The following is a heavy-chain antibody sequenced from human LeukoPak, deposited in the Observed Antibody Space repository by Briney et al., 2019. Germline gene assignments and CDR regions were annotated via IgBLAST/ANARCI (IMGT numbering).Heavy chain of an antibody. Sequence: PGGSLRLSCAASGFTFSSYWMSWVRQAPGKGLEWVANIKQDGSEKYYVDSVKGRFTISRDNAKNSLYLQMNSLRAEDMALYYCAKDRGSTVDAFDIWGQGTMVTASS. V-gene: IGHV3-7*03. CDR1: GFTFSSYW. CDR3: AKDRGSTVDAFDI. J-gene: IGHJ3*02. CDR2: IKQDGSEK. D-gene: IGHD2-2*01.